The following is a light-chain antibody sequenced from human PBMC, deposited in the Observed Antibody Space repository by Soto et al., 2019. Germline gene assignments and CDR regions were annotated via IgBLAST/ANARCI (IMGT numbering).Light chain of an antibody. V-gene: IGKV3-15*01. J-gene: IGKJ4*01. CDR1: QSVSSSY. Sequence: EIVLTQSPGTLSLSPRERATLSCRASQSVSSSYLAWYQQKPGQAPRLLIYGASTRATGIPARFSGSGSGTEFTLTINSLQSEDFAVYYCQQYNNWVTFGGGTKVDIK. CDR3: QQYNNWVT. CDR2: GAS.